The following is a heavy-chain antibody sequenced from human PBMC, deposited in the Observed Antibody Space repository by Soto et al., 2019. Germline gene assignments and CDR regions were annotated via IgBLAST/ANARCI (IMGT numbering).Heavy chain of an antibody. J-gene: IGHJ5*02. CDR1: GFTFSPYW. D-gene: IGHD2-21*02. Sequence: EVQLVESGGGLVQPGGSLRLSCAASGFTFSPYWMHWVRQTPGKGLVWVSRINAEGNTIYADSVKGRFTISRDNAKNMLYLQMTSLIAEDTAVYFCARGSKTAFDPWGQGTLVTVSS. CDR2: INAEGNT. CDR3: ARGSKTAFDP. V-gene: IGHV3-74*01.